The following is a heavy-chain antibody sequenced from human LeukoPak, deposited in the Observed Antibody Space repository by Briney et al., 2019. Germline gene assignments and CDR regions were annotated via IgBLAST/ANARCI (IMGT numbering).Heavy chain of an antibody. CDR2: ISSNGGRT. CDR1: GVTFSSYA. V-gene: IGHV3-64D*06. CDR3: VKDLLVGTTGY. Sequence: GGSVRLPCSACGVTFSSYAMHWVRQAPGKGLEYVSAISSNGGRTYSAYSVKGRFTISRDNSKNTLYLQMSSLRAEDTAGYYCVKDLLVGTTGYWGQETLVTVSS. D-gene: IGHD1-1*01. J-gene: IGHJ4*02.